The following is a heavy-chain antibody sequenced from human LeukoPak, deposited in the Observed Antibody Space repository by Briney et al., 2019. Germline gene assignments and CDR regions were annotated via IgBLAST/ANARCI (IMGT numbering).Heavy chain of an antibody. V-gene: IGHV3-21*01. J-gene: IGHJ4*02. CDR2: ISYSPIHI. CDR3: ASGGSGELY. CDR1: GFTFRSYS. D-gene: IGHD3-10*01. Sequence: GGSLRLSCAASGFTFRSYSMNWVRQAPGKGLEWVSSISYSPIHIYYADSVKGRFTISRDDAKSSLSLQMSSLRVEDTAVYYCASGGSGELYWGQGILVTVSS.